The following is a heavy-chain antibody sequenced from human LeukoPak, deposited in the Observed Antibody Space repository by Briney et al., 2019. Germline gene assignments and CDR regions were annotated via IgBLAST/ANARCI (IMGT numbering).Heavy chain of an antibody. CDR2: ISYDGSNK. Sequence: TGGSLRLSCAASGFTFSSYGMHWVRQAPGKGLEWVAVISYDGSNKYYADSVKGRFTISRDNSKNTLYLQMNSLRTEDTAIYYCAKEDVVVITIRYFQHWGQGTLVTVSP. V-gene: IGHV3-30*18. CDR3: AKEDVVVITIRYFQH. CDR1: GFTFSSYG. D-gene: IGHD3-22*01. J-gene: IGHJ1*01.